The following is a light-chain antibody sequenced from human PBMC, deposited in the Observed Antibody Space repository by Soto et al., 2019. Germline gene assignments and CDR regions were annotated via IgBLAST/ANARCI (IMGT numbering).Light chain of an antibody. Sequence: EVVLTQSPGTLSLYPGERATLSCRASQSVSSSYLAWYQQKPGQAPRLLIYGASTRATGFPARFSGSGSGTDFTLTISSLQSEDFAVYYCQQYNNWPPTFSQGTKVDIK. V-gene: IGKV3-15*01. CDR3: QQYNNWPPT. CDR2: GAS. CDR1: QSVSSSY. J-gene: IGKJ1*01.